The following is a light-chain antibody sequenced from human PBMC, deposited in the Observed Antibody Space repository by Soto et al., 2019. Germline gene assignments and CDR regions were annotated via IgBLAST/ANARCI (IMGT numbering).Light chain of an antibody. V-gene: IGKV1-8*01. CDR2: AAS. CDR1: QGISSY. Sequence: AIRMTQSPSSLSASTGDRVTITCRASQGISSYLAWYQQKPGKAPKLLIYAASTLQSGVPSRFSGSGSGTDFTLTISCLQSEEFATYYCQQYYSEWTFGQGTKVDIK. J-gene: IGKJ1*01. CDR3: QQYYSEWT.